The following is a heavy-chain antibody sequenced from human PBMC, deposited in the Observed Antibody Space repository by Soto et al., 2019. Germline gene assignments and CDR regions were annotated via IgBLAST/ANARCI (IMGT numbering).Heavy chain of an antibody. D-gene: IGHD2-21*02. Sequence: QVQLVESGGGVVQPGRSLRLSCAASGFTFSNSGMHWVRQTPGKGLEWVSLVSFDGSNQYYSDSVKGRFTIYRDNFKNTLFLQMSGLRAEATGVYYCARTIHGDSTGAFDYWGLGTLVTVSS. J-gene: IGHJ4*02. CDR3: ARTIHGDSTGAFDY. V-gene: IGHV3-30*03. CDR2: VSFDGSNQ. CDR1: GFTFSNSG.